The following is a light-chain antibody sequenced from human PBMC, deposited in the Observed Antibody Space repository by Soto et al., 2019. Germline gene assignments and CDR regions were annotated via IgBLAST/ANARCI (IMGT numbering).Light chain of an antibody. CDR2: DVS. Sequence: QSALTQPASVSVSPGQSITISCTGTSSDVGGYNYVSWYQQHPGKAPKLMIYDVSNRPSGVSNRFSGSKSGNTASLTISGPQAEDEADYYCSSYTSSSTRRVFGTGTKLTVL. CDR3: SSYTSSSTRRV. CDR1: SSDVGGYNY. J-gene: IGLJ1*01. V-gene: IGLV2-14*01.